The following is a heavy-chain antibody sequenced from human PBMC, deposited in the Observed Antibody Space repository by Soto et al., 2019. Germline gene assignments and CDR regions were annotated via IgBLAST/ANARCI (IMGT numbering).Heavy chain of an antibody. D-gene: IGHD5-12*01. CDR2: ISSSSSYI. V-gene: IGHV3-21*04. CDR3: ARGGDRAYDPPLYYYGMNV. Sequence: GGSLRLSCAASGFTFSRYSMNWVRQAPGRGLEWVSSISSSSSYIYYADSVKGRFTISRGSAKNSLYLQMNSLRAEDTAVYYCARGGDRAYDPPLYYYGMNVWGQGTSVTVSS. J-gene: IGHJ6*02. CDR1: GFTFSRYS.